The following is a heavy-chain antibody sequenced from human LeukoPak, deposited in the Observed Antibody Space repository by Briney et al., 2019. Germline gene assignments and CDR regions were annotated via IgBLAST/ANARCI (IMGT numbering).Heavy chain of an antibody. Sequence: GGSLRLSCAASGFTFSSYGMHWVRQAPGKGLEWVAFIRYDGSNKYYADSVKGRFTISRDNSKNTLHLQMNSLRAEDTAAYYCAKFAQRYCSGGSCHPFDYWGQGTLVTVSS. V-gene: IGHV3-30*02. D-gene: IGHD2-15*01. CDR2: IRYDGSNK. J-gene: IGHJ4*02. CDR1: GFTFSSYG. CDR3: AKFAQRYCSGGSCHPFDY.